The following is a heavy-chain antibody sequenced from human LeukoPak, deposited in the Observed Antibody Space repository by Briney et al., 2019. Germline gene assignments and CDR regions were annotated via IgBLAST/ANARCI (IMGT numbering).Heavy chain of an antibody. CDR3: AKGKGASSWYYFDF. D-gene: IGHD6-13*01. J-gene: IGHJ4*02. CDR1: GFTFSSYA. Sequence: GGSLRLSCAPSGFTFSSYAMSWVREAPGKALEWVSTIRGSGDNTYYADSVKGRFTISRDNSKNTLFLQMNSLRAEDTAVYYCAKGKGASSWYYFDFWGQGTLVTVSS. V-gene: IGHV3-23*01. CDR2: IRGSGDNT.